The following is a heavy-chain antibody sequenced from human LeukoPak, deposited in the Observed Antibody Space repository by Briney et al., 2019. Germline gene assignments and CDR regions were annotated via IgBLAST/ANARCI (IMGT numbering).Heavy chain of an antibody. CDR3: AIGYCSGGSCYDAFDI. J-gene: IGHJ3*02. V-gene: IGHV4-59*01. CDR1: GGSISSYY. Sequence: SETLSLTCTVSGGSISSYYWSWIRQPPGKGLEWIGYIYYSGSTNYNPSLKSRVTISVDTSKNQFSLKLSSVTAADTAVYYCAIGYCSGGSCYDAFDIWGQGTMVTVSS. D-gene: IGHD2-15*01. CDR2: IYYSGST.